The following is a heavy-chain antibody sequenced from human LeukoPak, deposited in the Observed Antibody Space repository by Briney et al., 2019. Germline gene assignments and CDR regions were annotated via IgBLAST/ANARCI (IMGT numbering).Heavy chain of an antibody. CDR3: ARGSNGDYFPFDY. Sequence: GGSLRLSCAASGFTFSSYSMNWVRQAPGKGLEWVSSISSSSSYIYYADSVKGRFTISRDNAKNSLYLQMNSLRAEDTAVYYCARGSNGDYFPFDYWGQGTLVTVSS. V-gene: IGHV3-21*01. D-gene: IGHD2/OR15-2a*01. CDR1: GFTFSSYS. CDR2: ISSSSSYI. J-gene: IGHJ4*02.